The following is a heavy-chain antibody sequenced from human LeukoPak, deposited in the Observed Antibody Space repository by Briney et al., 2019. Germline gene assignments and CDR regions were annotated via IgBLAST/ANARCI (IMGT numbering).Heavy chain of an antibody. V-gene: IGHV1-24*01. D-gene: IGHD6-13*01. CDR3: ATGIRYSSSLDY. CDR2: FDPEDGET. CDR1: GYTLTELS. J-gene: IGHJ4*02. Sequence: ASVKVSCKVSGYTLTELSMHWVRQAPGKGLEWMGGFDPEDGETIYAQKFQGRVTMTEDTSTDTAYMELSSLRSEDTAVYYCATGIRYSSSLDYWGQGTLVTVSP.